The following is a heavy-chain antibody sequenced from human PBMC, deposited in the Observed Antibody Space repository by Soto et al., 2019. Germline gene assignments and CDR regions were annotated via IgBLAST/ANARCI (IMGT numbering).Heavy chain of an antibody. CDR3: ARSADDYGGAY. CDR1: GGTFSSYT. J-gene: IGHJ4*02. D-gene: IGHD4-17*01. V-gene: IGHV1-69*02. CDR2: VIPIPGIA. Sequence: QVQLVQSGAEVKKPGSSVKVSCKASGGTFSSYTISWVRQAPGQGLEWMGRVIPIPGIANYAQKFQGRVTXTXAKATSTAYVELSSLRSEDTAVYYCARSADDYGGAYWGQGTLVTVSS.